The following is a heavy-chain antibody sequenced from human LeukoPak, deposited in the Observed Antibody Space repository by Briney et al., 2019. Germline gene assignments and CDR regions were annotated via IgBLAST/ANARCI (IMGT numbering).Heavy chain of an antibody. CDR2: IYSSGST. J-gene: IGHJ4*02. D-gene: IGHD3-16*01. V-gene: IGHV4-59*08. CDR1: GGSINNYY. Sequence: PSETLSLTCTVSGGSINNYYWSWIRQPPGKGLEWIGYIYSSGSTNYNPSLKSRVTISVDTSENQFSLNLRSVTAADTAVYYCARHYESWPFDYWGQGTLVTVSS. CDR3: ARHYESWPFDY.